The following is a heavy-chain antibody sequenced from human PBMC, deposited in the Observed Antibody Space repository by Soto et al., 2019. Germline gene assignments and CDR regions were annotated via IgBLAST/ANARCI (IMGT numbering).Heavy chain of an antibody. D-gene: IGHD6-13*01. J-gene: IGHJ4*02. CDR2: TYYRSKWYN. V-gene: IGHV6-1*01. Sequence: SHTLSLTCATSCDSVSSITVACKWFRQTPSRGLEWLGRTYYRSKWYNDYAVSVKSRITINPDTSKNQFSLQLNSVTPEDTAVYYCARVGQQLEALDYWGQGTLVTVSS. CDR1: CDSVSSITVA. CDR3: ARVGQQLEALDY.